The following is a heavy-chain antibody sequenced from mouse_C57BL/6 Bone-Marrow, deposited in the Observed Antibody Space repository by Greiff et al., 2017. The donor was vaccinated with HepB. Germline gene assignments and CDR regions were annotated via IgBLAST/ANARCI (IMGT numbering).Heavy chain of an antibody. D-gene: IGHD1-1*01. CDR3: ARRHYGSSYPLYYAMDY. V-gene: IGHV1-72*01. CDR1: GYTFTSYW. CDR2: IDPNSGGT. J-gene: IGHJ4*01. Sequence: QVQLQQPGAELVKPGASVKLSCKASGYTFTSYWMHWVKQRPGRGLEWIGRIDPNSGGTKYNEKFKSKATLTVDKPSSTAYMQLSSLTSEDSAVYYCARRHYGSSYPLYYAMDYWGQGTSVTVSS.